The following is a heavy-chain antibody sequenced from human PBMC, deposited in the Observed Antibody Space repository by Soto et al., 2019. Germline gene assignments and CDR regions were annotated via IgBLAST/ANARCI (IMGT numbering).Heavy chain of an antibody. D-gene: IGHD2-2*02. V-gene: IGHV4-4*02. CDR1: GGSISSSNW. CDR3: ARDSDDGVTAAIGFFY. CDR2: IYHSGST. J-gene: IGHJ4*02. Sequence: SETLSLTCAVSGGSISSSNWWSWVRQPPGKGLEWIGEIYHSGSTNYNPSLKSRVTISVDKSKNQFSLKLSSVTAADTAVYYCARDSDDGVTAAIGFFYWGQGTLVTVSS.